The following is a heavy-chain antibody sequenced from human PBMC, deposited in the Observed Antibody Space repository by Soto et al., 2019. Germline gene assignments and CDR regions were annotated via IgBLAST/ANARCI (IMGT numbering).Heavy chain of an antibody. CDR1: GGSFSGYY. J-gene: IGHJ1*01. Sequence: QVQLQQWGAGLLKPSETLSLTCAVYGGSFSGYYWSWIRQPPGKGLESIGEINHRGSTNYIPSIKRRVAISVGTSNNQSSLELSSVTAADTAVYFCARGDFGGVPNGGWGQGTLVTVSS. CDR2: INHRGST. V-gene: IGHV4-34*01. CDR3: ARGDFGGVPNGG. D-gene: IGHD3-3*01.